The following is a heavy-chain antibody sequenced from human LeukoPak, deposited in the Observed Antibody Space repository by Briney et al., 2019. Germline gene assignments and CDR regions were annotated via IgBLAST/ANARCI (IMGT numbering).Heavy chain of an antibody. CDR2: IGRQGDSDAT. CDR3: AADYNFLTGLNY. CDR1: GLTFSGSG. J-gene: IGHJ4*02. Sequence: GGSLKLSCAAPGLTFSGSGIHWVRQASGKGLEWLGRIGRQGDSDATRYAASLKGKFTISRVDSRNTAYLQMNGLKTEDTAVYYCAADYNFLTGLNYWGQGALVTVSS. D-gene: IGHD3-9*01. V-gene: IGHV3-73*01.